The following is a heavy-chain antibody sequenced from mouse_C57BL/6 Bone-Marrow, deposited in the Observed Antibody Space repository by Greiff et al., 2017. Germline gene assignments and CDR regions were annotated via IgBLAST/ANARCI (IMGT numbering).Heavy chain of an antibody. V-gene: IGHV1-26*01. D-gene: IGHD2-4*01. Sequence: EVQLQQSGPELVQPGASVTISCKASGYTFTDYYMNWVQQSHGKSLEWIGDINPNNGGTSYNQKFKGKATLTVYKSSSTVYLELRILTSEDSAVYDCEKGGDYDVPFFFDYWGQGTTLTVSA. CDR1: GYTFTDYY. J-gene: IGHJ2*01. CDR2: INPNNGGT. CDR3: EKGGDYDVPFFFDY.